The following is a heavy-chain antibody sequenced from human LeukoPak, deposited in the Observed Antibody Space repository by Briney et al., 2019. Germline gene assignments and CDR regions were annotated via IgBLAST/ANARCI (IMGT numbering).Heavy chain of an antibody. D-gene: IGHD5-24*01. CDR2: IYNSDNT. V-gene: IGHV4-38-2*02. J-gene: IGHJ4*02. CDR3: ARGTDAYKVGNY. Sequence: SETLSLTCTVSGDSISTDYCWTWIRQPPGKVPEWIGTIYNSDNTYYTPSLASRVTISMDTSENQFSLKMTSVTAADTAVYYCARGTDAYKVGNYWGQGALVTVSS. CDR1: GDSISTDYC.